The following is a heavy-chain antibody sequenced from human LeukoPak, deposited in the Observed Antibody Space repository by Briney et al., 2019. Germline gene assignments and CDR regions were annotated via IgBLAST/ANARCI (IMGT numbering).Heavy chain of an antibody. CDR1: GFTFSSYG. Sequence: GGSLRLSCAASGFTFSSYGMHWVRQAPGKGLEWVAFIRYDGSNKYYADSVKGRFTISRDNSKNTLYLQMNSLRAEDTAVYYCAKGTFGELSLFDYWGQGTLVTASS. CDR3: AKGTFGELSLFDY. J-gene: IGHJ4*02. D-gene: IGHD3-10*01. V-gene: IGHV3-30*02. CDR2: IRYDGSNK.